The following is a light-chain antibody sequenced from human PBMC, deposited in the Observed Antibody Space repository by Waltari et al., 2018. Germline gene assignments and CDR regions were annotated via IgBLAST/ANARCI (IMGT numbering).Light chain of an antibody. J-gene: IGLJ2*01. CDR1: TNAVGSHEL. V-gene: IGLV2-23*02. CDR3: CSYAGSSTFT. CDR2: EVY. Sequence: QSAITQPAPVSGPPGPSVTLSCTGPTNAVGSHELVSWYQQHPGKAPQLMIYEVYKRPSGVSNRFSGSTSGNTASLTISGLQAEDEADYYCCSYAGSSTFTFGGGTKLTVL.